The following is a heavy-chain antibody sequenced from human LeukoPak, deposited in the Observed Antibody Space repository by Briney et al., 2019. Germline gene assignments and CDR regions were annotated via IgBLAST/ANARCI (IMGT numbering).Heavy chain of an antibody. CDR1: GFTVNSNY. Sequence: GGSLRLSCAASGFTVNSNYMSWVRQAPGKGLEWVSIIYSDGSAYYADSVKGRFTLSRDNSKNTLYLQMNSLRGEDTAVYYCARAKPGAAGFFDFWGRGTLVTVSS. V-gene: IGHV3-66*02. CDR3: ARAKPGAAGFFDF. J-gene: IGHJ4*02. D-gene: IGHD6-13*01. CDR2: IYSDGSA.